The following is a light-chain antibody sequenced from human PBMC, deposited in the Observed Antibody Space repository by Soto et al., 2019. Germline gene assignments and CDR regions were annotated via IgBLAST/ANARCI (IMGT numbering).Light chain of an antibody. CDR3: AAWDDSLHMI. CDR2: RNN. J-gene: IGLJ2*01. Sequence: QSVLTQPPSASGTPGRRVTVSCSGSSSNIGSNFVFWYQQLPGTAPKLLIYRNNQRPSGVPDRFSGSKSGTSASLAISGLRSEDEADYYCAAWDDSLHMIFGGGTKLTVL. CDR1: SSNIGSNF. V-gene: IGLV1-47*01.